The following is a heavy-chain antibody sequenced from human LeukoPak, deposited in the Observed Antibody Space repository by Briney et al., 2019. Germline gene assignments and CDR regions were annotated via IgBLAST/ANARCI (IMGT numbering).Heavy chain of an antibody. J-gene: IGHJ4*02. V-gene: IGHV3-48*03. D-gene: IGHD2-15*01. CDR1: AFTFSSYE. CDR2: ISTSGNTI. CDR3: ARAPRYCSGSNCYSYLDY. Sequence: GGFLRLSCAASAFTFSSYEMNWVRQAPGKGLEWVSSISTSGNTIYYADSVKGRFTISRDDAKNSLYLHMNSLRAEDTAVYYCARAPRYCSGSNCYSYLDYWGQGTLVTVSS.